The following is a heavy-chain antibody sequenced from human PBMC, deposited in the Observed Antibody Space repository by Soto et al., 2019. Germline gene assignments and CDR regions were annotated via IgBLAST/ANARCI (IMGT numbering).Heavy chain of an antibody. Sequence: EVQLLESGGGLVQPGGSLRLSCAASGFTFSSYAMSWVRQAPGKGLEWVSAISGSGATTYYADSVKGHFSISRDNSKNTLYLQKDSLRIEDTAVYYRANGPHWSTSTRPPGPIWGQGTMVTVSS. V-gene: IGHV3-23*01. CDR3: ANGPHWSTSTRPPGPI. J-gene: IGHJ3*02. CDR2: ISGSGATT. CDR1: GFTFSSYA. D-gene: IGHD3-3*01.